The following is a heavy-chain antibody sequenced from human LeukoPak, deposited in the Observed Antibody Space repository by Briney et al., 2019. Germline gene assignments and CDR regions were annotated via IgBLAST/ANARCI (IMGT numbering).Heavy chain of an antibody. J-gene: IGHJ4*02. Sequence: GRSLRLSCAASGFTFSSYGMHWVRQAPGKGLEWVAVIWYDGSNKHYADSVKGRFTISRDNSKNTLYLQMSSLRAEDTAVYYCASALGSAPLGYWGQGTLVTVSS. CDR1: GFTFSSYG. CDR3: ASALGSAPLGY. D-gene: IGHD2-15*01. V-gene: IGHV3-33*01. CDR2: IWYDGSNK.